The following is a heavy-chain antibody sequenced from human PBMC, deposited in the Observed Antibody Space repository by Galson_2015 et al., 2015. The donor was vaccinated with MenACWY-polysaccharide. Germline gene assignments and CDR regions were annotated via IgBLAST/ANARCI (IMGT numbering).Heavy chain of an antibody. D-gene: IGHD2-15*01. CDR2: IQYDGSKI. CDR3: AREGSRIVFHAFDT. CDR1: GSRFSHSG. Sequence: CAASGSRFSHSGMHWVRQAPGKGLAWVAVIQYDGSKIVYADSVKGRFTISRDNPKNTLFLEMNSLGAEDTAVYYCAREGSRIVFHAFDTWGQGTMVTVSS. V-gene: IGHV3-33*01. J-gene: IGHJ3*02.